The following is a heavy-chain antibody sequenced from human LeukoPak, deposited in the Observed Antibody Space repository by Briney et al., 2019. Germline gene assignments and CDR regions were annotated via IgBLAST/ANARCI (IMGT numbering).Heavy chain of an antibody. CDR1: GFTFSSYW. CDR2: IKQDGSEK. CDR3: ARGRRGYNYGYEDY. V-gene: IGHV3-7*01. J-gene: IGHJ4*02. D-gene: IGHD5-18*01. Sequence: PGGSLRLSCAASGFTFSSYWMSWVRQAPGKGLEWVANIKQDGSEKYYVDSVKGRLTISRDNAKNSLYLQMNSLRAEDTAVYYCARGRRGYNYGYEDYWGQGTLVTVSS.